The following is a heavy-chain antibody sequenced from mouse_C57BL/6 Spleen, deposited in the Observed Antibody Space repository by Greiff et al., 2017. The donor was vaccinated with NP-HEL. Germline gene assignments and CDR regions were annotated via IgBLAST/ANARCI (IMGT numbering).Heavy chain of an antibody. CDR1: GYTFTSYW. D-gene: IGHD2-5*01. J-gene: IGHJ1*03. V-gene: IGHV1-55*01. CDR2: IYPGSGST. Sequence: VKLQQPGAELVKPGASVKMSCKASGYTFTSYWITWVKQRPGQGLEWIGDIYPGSGSTNYNEKFKSKATLTVDTSSSTAYMQLSSLTSEDSAVYYCAKAYYSNYYWYFDVWGTGTTVTVSS. CDR3: AKAYYSNYYWYFDV.